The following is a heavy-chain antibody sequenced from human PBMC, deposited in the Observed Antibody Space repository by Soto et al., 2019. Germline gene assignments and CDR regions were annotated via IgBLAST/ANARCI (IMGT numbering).Heavy chain of an antibody. CDR3: AKDISRGPTKNYDFWSGPDY. V-gene: IGHV3-43D*04. Sequence: GGSLRLSCAASGFTFDEYAMHWVRQPPGKGLEWVSLISWDGSNRYYADSVQGRFTISRDNSKYSLYLEMNSLRPEDTALYYCAKDISRGPTKNYDFWSGPDYWGQGTLVTVTS. CDR1: GFTFDEYA. J-gene: IGHJ4*02. D-gene: IGHD3-3*01. CDR2: ISWDGSNR.